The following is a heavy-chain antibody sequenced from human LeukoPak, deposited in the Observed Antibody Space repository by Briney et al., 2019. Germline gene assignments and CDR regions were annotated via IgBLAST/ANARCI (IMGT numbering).Heavy chain of an antibody. CDR2: ISSSSSYI. J-gene: IGHJ4*02. CDR1: GFTFSSYS. Sequence: GGSLRLSCAASGFTFSSYSMNWVRQAPGKGLEWVSSISSSSSYIYYADSVKGRFTISRDNAKNSLYLQMNSLRAEDTALYYCAKDIGPKTAHPLDCWGQGTLVTVSS. CDR3: AKDIGPKTAHPLDC. V-gene: IGHV3-21*04. D-gene: IGHD2-15*01.